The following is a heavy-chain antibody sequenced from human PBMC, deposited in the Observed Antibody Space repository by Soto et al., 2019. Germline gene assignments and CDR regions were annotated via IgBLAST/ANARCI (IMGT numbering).Heavy chain of an antibody. V-gene: IGHV3-7*01. CDR3: ARVPPSIVVVPGGV. Sequence: GSLRLSCAASGFTFSSYWMSWVRQAPGKGLEWVANIKQDGSEKYYVDSVKGRFTISRDNAKNSLYLQMNSLRAEDTAVYYCARVPPSIVVVPGGVWGQGTTVTVSS. CDR2: IKQDGSEK. D-gene: IGHD2-2*01. J-gene: IGHJ6*02. CDR1: GFTFSSYW.